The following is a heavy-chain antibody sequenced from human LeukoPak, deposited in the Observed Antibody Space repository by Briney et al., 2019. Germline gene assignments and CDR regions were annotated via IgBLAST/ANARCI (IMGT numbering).Heavy chain of an antibody. CDR2: INHSGST. D-gene: IGHD6-13*01. V-gene: IGHV4-34*01. CDR1: GGSFSGYY. Sequence: SETLSLTYAVYGGSFSGYYWSWIRQPPGKGLEWIGEINHSGSTNYNPSLKSRVTISVDTSKNQFSLKLSSVTAADTAVYYCARGHTIQQLVHYYGMDVWGQGTTVTVSS. CDR3: ARGHTIQQLVHYYGMDV. J-gene: IGHJ6*02.